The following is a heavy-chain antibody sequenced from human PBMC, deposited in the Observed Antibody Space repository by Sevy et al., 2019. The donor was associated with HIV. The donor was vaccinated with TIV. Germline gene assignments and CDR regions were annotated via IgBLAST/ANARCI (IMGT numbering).Heavy chain of an antibody. D-gene: IGHD4-17*01. Sequence: ASVKVSCKVSGYTLTELSMHWVRQAPGKGLEWMGGFDPEDGETIYAQKFQGRVTMTEDTSTDTAYMELSSLRSEDTVVYYCATFPSGDYVSHYFDHWGQGTLVTVSS. V-gene: IGHV1-24*01. J-gene: IGHJ4*02. CDR2: FDPEDGET. CDR3: ATFPSGDYVSHYFDH. CDR1: GYTLTELS.